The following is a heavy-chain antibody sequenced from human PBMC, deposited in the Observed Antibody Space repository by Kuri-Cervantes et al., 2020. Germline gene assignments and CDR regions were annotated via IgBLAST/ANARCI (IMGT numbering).Heavy chain of an antibody. D-gene: IGHD2-21*02. V-gene: IGHV4-39*07. Sequence: SSYGMRWVRQAPGKGLEWIGSIYYSGSTYYNPSLKSRVTISVDTSKNQFSLKLSSVTAADTAVYYCARGCGGDCYSYYGMDVWGQGTTVTVSS. J-gene: IGHJ6*02. CDR3: ARGCGGDCYSYYGMDV. CDR2: IYYSGST. CDR1: SSYG.